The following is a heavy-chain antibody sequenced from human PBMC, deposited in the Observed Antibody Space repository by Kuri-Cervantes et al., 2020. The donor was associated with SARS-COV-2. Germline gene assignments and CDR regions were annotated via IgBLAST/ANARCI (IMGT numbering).Heavy chain of an antibody. D-gene: IGHD6-13*01. CDR1: GGSISSTSYY. J-gene: IGHJ4*02. CDR2: IHHSGTT. Sequence: GSLRLSCTVSGGSISSTSYYWGWTRQPPGKGLEWIGTIHHSGTTYYNPSLKSRVTISVDTSKNQFSLKLSSVTAADTAVYYCARVGRAGPFDYWGQGTLVTVSS. CDR3: ARVGRAGPFDY. V-gene: IGHV4-39*07.